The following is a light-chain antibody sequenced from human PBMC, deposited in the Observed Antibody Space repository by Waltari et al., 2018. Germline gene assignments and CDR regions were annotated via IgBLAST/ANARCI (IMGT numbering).Light chain of an antibody. CDR1: QSISSW. Sequence: DIQMTQSPSTLSASVGDRVTITCRASQSISSWLAWYQQKPGKAPKLLIYMASSLESGVPSRFSCSGSGTEFTLTISSLQPDDFTTYYCQQYDSYPHTFGQGTKLEIK. J-gene: IGKJ2*01. CDR3: QQYDSYPHT. CDR2: MAS. V-gene: IGKV1-5*03.